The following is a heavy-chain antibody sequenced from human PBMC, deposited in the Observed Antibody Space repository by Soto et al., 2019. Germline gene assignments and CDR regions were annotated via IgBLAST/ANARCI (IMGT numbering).Heavy chain of an antibody. CDR3: ARIPRYSHATSDPLDN. V-gene: IGHV1-18*04. CDR2: ISAYNGNT. CDR1: GYTFTSYG. Sequence: ASVKVSCKASGYTFTSYGISWVRQAPGQGLEWMGWISAYNGNTNYAQKLQGRVTMTTDTSTSTAFMELTSLTSHDTAMYYCARIPRYSHATSDPLDNWGQGTLVTVSS. D-gene: IGHD2-15*01. J-gene: IGHJ4*02.